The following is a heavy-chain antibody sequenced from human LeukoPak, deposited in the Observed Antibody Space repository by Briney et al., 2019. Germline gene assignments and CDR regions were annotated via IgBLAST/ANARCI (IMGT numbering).Heavy chain of an antibody. CDR1: GGSISSYY. Sequence: SETLSLTCTVSGGSISSYYWSWIRQSPGKGLEWIGEINHTGTTNYNPSLKSRFTISVDTSKNQFSLKLTSVTAADTAVYYCARGAADRNNYYYYIDVWGKGTTVTVSS. CDR3: ARGAADRNNYYYYIDV. D-gene: IGHD1/OR15-1a*01. J-gene: IGHJ6*03. V-gene: IGHV4-34*01. CDR2: INHTGTT.